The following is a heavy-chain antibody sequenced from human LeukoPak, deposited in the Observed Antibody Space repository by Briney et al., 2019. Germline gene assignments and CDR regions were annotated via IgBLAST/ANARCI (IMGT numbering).Heavy chain of an antibody. CDR3: VRGRVNAFDM. V-gene: IGHV3-74*01. J-gene: IGHJ3*02. CDR1: GFTFSSYW. Sequence: GGSLRLPCAASGFTFSSYWMEWVRHAPGKGLVWVSGINSDGSATTYADSVKGRLTISGDNAKNTMYLQVNCLRAEDTAVYYCVRGRVNAFDMWGQGTMVTVSA. CDR2: INSDGSAT.